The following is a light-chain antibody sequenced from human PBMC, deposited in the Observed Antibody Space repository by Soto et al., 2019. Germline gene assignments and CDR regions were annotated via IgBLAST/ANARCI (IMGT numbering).Light chain of an antibody. CDR2: AAS. CDR1: QGISSY. V-gene: IGKV1-8*01. J-gene: IGKJ4*01. Sequence: AIRMTQSPSSLSASTGDRVTITCRASQGISSYLAWYQQKPGKAPKLLIYAASTLQSGVPSRFSGSGSGTDFTFTISSLQPEDIATYYCQQYDNLCLTVGGGTKVDIK. CDR3: QQYDNLCLT.